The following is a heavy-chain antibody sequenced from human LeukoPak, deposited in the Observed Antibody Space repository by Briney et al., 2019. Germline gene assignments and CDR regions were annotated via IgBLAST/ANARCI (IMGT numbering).Heavy chain of an antibody. V-gene: IGHV1-2*06. CDR3: AREPRGAY. J-gene: IGHJ4*02. Sequence: ASVKVSCKASGYNFIAYYIHWVRQAPGQGLEWMGRISPNSGDTSYAQKFQGRVTMTRNTSISTAYMELSSLRSEDTAVYYCAREPRGAYWGQGTLVTVSS. D-gene: IGHD3-10*01. CDR2: ISPNSGDT. CDR1: GYNFIAYY.